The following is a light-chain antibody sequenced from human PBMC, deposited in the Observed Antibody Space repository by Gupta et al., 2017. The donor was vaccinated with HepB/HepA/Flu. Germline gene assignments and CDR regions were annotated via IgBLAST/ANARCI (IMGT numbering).Light chain of an antibody. CDR2: AAS. V-gene: IGKV1-39*01. Sequence: DIQMTQSPSSLSASVGDRVTITCRASQSISSYLNWYQQKPGKAPKLLIYAASSLQSGVPSRFSGSGSGTDFTLTISSRQPEDFAAYYCQLSDSNPWLTFGGGTKVEIK. CDR3: QLSDSNPWLT. CDR1: QSISSY. J-gene: IGKJ4*01.